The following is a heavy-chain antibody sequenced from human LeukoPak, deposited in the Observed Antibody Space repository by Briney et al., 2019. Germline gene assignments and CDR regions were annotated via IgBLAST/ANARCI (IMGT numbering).Heavy chain of an antibody. D-gene: IGHD6-6*01. CDR3: ARDSSSSYDY. Sequence: SETLSLTCAVYGGSFSGYYWSWIRQPPGKGLEWIGEINHSGSTNYNPSLKSRVTISVDTSKDQFSLKLSSVTAADTAVYYCARDSSSSYDYWGQGTLVTVSS. V-gene: IGHV4-34*01. CDR2: INHSGST. CDR1: GGSFSGYY. J-gene: IGHJ4*02.